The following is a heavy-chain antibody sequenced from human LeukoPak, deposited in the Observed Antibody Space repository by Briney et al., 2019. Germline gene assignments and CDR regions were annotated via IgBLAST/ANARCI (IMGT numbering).Heavy chain of an antibody. Sequence: SETLSLTCTVSGGYISSYYWSWIRQPPGKGLEWIGYIYYSGSTNYNPSLKSRVTISVDTSKNQFSLKLSSVTAADTAVYYCAREADYWGQGTLVTVSS. CDR1: GGYISSYY. CDR3: AREADY. V-gene: IGHV4-59*01. J-gene: IGHJ4*02. CDR2: IYYSGST.